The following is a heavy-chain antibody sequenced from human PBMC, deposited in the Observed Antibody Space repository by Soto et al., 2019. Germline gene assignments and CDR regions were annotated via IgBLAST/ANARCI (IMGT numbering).Heavy chain of an antibody. J-gene: IGHJ3*02. D-gene: IGHD2-15*01. Sequence: GGSLRLSCAASGFTFSDYYMSWIRQAPGKGLERVTYISSSGSTIYYADSVKGRFTISRDNAKNSLYLQMNSLRAEDTAVYYCARDRGLGYCSGGSCYWDAFDIWGQGTMVTVSS. CDR3: ARDRGLGYCSGGSCYWDAFDI. CDR2: ISSSGSTI. V-gene: IGHV3-11*01. CDR1: GFTFSDYY.